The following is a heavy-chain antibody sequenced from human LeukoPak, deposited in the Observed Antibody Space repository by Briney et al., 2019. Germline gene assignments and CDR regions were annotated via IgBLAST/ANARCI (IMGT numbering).Heavy chain of an antibody. J-gene: IGHJ4*02. CDR1: GFTFSDYY. V-gene: IGHV3-11*06. Sequence: GGSLRLSCAASGFTFSDYYMSWIRQAPGKGLEWVSSVKGRFTISRDNAKNSLYLQMNSLRAEDTAVYYCARDAVGASYPEYWGQGTLVTVSS. D-gene: IGHD1-26*01. CDR3: ARDAVGASYPEY.